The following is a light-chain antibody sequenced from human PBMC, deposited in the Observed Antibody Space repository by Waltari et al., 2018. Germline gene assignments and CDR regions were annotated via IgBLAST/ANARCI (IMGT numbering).Light chain of an antibody. CDR1: SSDVGNYNL. V-gene: IGLV2-23*02. Sequence: QSALTQPASVSGSPGQSITISCTGTSSDVGNYNLVSWYQQHPGKAPTLMIYEVSQRPSGVFSLSPGSKSGNTASLTISGLQPEDETDYYCCSYAGHSTYVFGTGTKVTVL. J-gene: IGLJ1*01. CDR3: CSYAGHSTYV. CDR2: EVS.